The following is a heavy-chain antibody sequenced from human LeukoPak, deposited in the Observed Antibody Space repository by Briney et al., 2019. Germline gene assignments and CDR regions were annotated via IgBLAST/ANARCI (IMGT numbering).Heavy chain of an antibody. V-gene: IGHV4-39*07. CDR2: IYYSGST. CDR1: GGSISSSSYY. J-gene: IGHJ4*02. D-gene: IGHD3-10*01. CDR3: ATHSVGSGSYYRGYYFDY. Sequence: SETLSLTCTVSGGSISSSSYYWGWIRQPPGKGLEWIGSIYYSGSTNYNPSLKSRVTISVDTSKNQFSLKLSSVTAADTAVYYCATHSVGSGSYYRGYYFDYWGQGTLVTVSS.